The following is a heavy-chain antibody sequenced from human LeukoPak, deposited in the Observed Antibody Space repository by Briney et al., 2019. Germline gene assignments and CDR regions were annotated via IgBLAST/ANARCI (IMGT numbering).Heavy chain of an antibody. CDR3: ARDYYDSSGYPQPIDY. J-gene: IGHJ4*02. V-gene: IGHV1-2*02. D-gene: IGHD3-22*01. Sequence: GASVKVSCKASGYTFTGYYMHWVRQAPGQGLEWMGRINPNSGGTNYAQKFQGRVTMTRDTSISTAYMELSRLRSDDTAVYYCARDYYDSSGYPQPIDYWGQGTLVTVS. CDR1: GYTFTGYY. CDR2: INPNSGGT.